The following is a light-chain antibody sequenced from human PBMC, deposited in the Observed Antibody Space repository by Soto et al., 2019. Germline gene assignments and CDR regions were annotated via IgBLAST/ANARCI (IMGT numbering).Light chain of an antibody. CDR3: QSYDSSLSGWV. CDR2: GNS. V-gene: IGLV1-40*01. Sequence: QSVLTQPPSVSGAPGQRVTISCTGSSSNIGAGYDVHWYQQLPGTAPKLLIYGNSNRPSGVPDRFSGSKSGTSASLAITGLQAEDEADYYCQSYDSSLSGWVFGTGSKANDL. J-gene: IGLJ1*01. CDR1: SSNIGAGYD.